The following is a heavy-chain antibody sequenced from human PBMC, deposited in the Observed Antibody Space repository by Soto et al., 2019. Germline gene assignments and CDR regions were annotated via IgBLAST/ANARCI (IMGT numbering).Heavy chain of an antibody. CDR3: AKDRPIYYDSSGYFSFGY. CDR2: ISGSGGST. V-gene: IGHV3-23*01. Sequence: EVQLLESGGGLVQPGGSLRLSCAASGFTFSSYAMSWVRQAPGKGLEWVSVISGSGGSTYYADSVKGRFTISRDNSKNSLYLRMNSLRAEDTAVYYCAKDRPIYYDSSGYFSFGYWGQGTLVTVSS. D-gene: IGHD3-22*01. J-gene: IGHJ4*02. CDR1: GFTFSSYA.